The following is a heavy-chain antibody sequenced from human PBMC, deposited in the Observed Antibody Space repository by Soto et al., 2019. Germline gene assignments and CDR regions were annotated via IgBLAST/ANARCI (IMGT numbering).Heavy chain of an antibody. CDR3: GRVVYGNSKRFLARWFDP. D-gene: IGHD3-3*01. J-gene: IGHJ5*02. V-gene: IGHV4-30-4*01. Sequence: PSETLSLTCTFSGFSISSGDYYWSWIRQPPGKALEWIGYIYYSGNTYYNPSLNGRLTISVDTSKNQFSLKLSSVTAADTAVYYCGRVVYGNSKRFLARWFDPWGQGTLVTVSS. CDR1: GFSISSGDYY. CDR2: IYYSGNT.